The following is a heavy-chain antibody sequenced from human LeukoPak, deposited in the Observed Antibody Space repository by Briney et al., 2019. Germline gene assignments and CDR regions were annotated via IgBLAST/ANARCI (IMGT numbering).Heavy chain of an antibody. CDR3: ARDRWVAARPGDYFDY. CDR1: GYTFTSYG. CDR2: ISAYNGNT. V-gene: IGHV1-18*01. J-gene: IGHJ4*02. Sequence: ASVKVSCKASGYTFTSYGISWVRQAPGQGLEWMGWISAYNGNTNYAQKLQGRVTMTTDTSTSTAYMELRSLRSDDTAVYYCARDRWVAARPGDYFDYWGQGILVTVSS. D-gene: IGHD6-6*01.